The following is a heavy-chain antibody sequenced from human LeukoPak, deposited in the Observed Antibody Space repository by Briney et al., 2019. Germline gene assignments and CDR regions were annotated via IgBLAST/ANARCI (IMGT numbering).Heavy chain of an antibody. Sequence: SETLSLTCTVSGGSISSSSYYWGWIRQPPGKGLEWIGSIYYSGSTYYNPSLKSRVTISVDTSKNQFSLKLSSVTAADTAVYYRATLVTPTGGPVDGGSGSYPLEYWGQGTLVTVSS. D-gene: IGHD3-10*01. V-gene: IGHV4-39*01. CDR1: GGSISSSSYY. CDR2: IYYSGST. J-gene: IGHJ4*02. CDR3: ATLVTPTGGPVDGGSGSYPLEY.